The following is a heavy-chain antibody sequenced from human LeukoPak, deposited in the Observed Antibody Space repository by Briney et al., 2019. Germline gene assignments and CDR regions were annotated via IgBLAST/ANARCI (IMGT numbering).Heavy chain of an antibody. CDR3: AMTYCSTTSCLVDS. V-gene: IGHV3-64*01. Sequence: PGGSLRLSCAASGFTFSSYAMHWVRQPPGKGLEYVSAISPNGGSTYYAHSVKGRFTISRDNSKTTLYLQMCRLRAEDMAVYYGAMTYCSTTSCLVDSWGQGTLVTVSP. CDR1: GFTFSSYA. CDR2: ISPNGGST. J-gene: IGHJ4*02. D-gene: IGHD2-2*01.